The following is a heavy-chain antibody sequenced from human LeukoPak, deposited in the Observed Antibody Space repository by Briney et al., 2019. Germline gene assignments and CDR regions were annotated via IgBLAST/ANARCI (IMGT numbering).Heavy chain of an antibody. CDR1: GYTFTSYG. D-gene: IGHD6-19*01. CDR2: INPNSGGT. Sequence: ASVKVSCKASGYTFTSYGISWVRQAPGQGLEWMGWINPNSGGTNYAQKFQGRVTMTRDTSISTAYMGLSRLRSDDTAVYYCAREVPYSSGWYDYWGQGTLVTVSS. V-gene: IGHV1-2*02. CDR3: AREVPYSSGWYDY. J-gene: IGHJ4*02.